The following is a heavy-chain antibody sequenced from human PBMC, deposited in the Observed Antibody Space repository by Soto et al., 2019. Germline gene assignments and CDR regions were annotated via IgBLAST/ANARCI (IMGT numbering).Heavy chain of an antibody. CDR3: AAYDSEGYFDY. CDR1: GGSIRNFH. CDR2: IYYSGST. D-gene: IGHD3-9*01. J-gene: IGHJ4*02. Sequence: PSETLSLTCTVSGGSIRNFHWSWIRQPPGKGLEWIGYIYYSGSTNYNPSLKSRVTMSIDTSKNQFSLKLISVTAADTAAYYCAAYDSEGYFDYWGQGALVTVSS. V-gene: IGHV4-59*01.